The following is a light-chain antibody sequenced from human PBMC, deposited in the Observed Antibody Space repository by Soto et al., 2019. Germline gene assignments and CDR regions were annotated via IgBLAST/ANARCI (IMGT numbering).Light chain of an antibody. CDR1: ESVSDW. CDR2: QAS. Sequence: DIQMTQSPATLSASIGERATITCRASESVSDWLAWYQQKPGNAPKLLIYQASSFKSGFPSSFSGSGSGTEFSLTLSSLQPDDFAPYYCQQRWTFGQGTKVQIK. V-gene: IGKV1-5*03. J-gene: IGKJ1*01. CDR3: QQRWT.